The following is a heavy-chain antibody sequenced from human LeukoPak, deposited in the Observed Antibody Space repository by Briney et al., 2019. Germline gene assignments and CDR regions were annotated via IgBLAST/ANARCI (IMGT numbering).Heavy chain of an antibody. Sequence: ASVKVSCKASGYTFTGYYMHWVRQAPGQGLEWMGWISAYNGNTNYAQKLQGRVTMTTDTSTSTAYMELRSLRSDDTAVYYCARDGGSYLYYYYYYGMDAWGQGTTVTVSS. V-gene: IGHV1-18*04. CDR3: ARDGGSYLYYYYYYGMDA. D-gene: IGHD1-26*01. CDR2: ISAYNGNT. J-gene: IGHJ6*02. CDR1: GYTFTGYY.